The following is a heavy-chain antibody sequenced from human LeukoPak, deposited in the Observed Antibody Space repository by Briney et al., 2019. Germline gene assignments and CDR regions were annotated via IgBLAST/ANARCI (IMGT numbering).Heavy chain of an antibody. CDR1: AFTFRGYA. Sequence: GGSLRLSCAASAFTFRGYAMSWVRQAGGKGLEWVSAISGSGGSTYYADSVKGRFTISRDNSKNTLYLQMSSLRVEDTAVYYCAKPKDNSLYCFDYWGQGTLVTVSS. CDR2: ISGSGGST. CDR3: AKPKDNSLYCFDY. D-gene: IGHD1-20*01. J-gene: IGHJ4*02. V-gene: IGHV3-23*01.